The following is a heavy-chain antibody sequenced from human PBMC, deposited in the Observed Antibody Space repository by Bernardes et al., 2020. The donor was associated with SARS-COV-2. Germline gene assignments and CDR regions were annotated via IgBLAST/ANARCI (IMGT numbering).Heavy chain of an antibody. Sequence: GGSLRLSCAASGFTFSDYYMSWIRQAPGKGLEWVSYISSSGSTIYYADSVKGRFTISRDNAKNSLYLQMNSLRAEDTAVYYCARGEYTYFNFEGTNYNLFYGLDVWGQGTTVTVSS. CDR3: ARGEYTYFNFEGTNYNLFYGLDV. CDR1: GFTFSDYY. J-gene: IGHJ6*02. V-gene: IGHV3-11*01. D-gene: IGHD5-18*01. CDR2: ISSSGSTI.